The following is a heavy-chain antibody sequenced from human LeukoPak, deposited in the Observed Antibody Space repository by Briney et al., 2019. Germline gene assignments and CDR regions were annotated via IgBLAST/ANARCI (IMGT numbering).Heavy chain of an antibody. CDR2: INSGGSST. J-gene: IGHJ4*02. V-gene: IGHV3-74*01. CDR1: GFTFSSYW. Sequence: GGYLRLYCAASGFTFSSYWMHWVRQAPGKGLVWVSRINSGGSSTSYADSVKGRFTISRDNAKITLYLQMNSLRAEDTAVYYCASLFVVVPASTQEDSDYWGQGTLVTVSS. CDR3: ASLFVVVPASTQEDSDY. D-gene: IGHD2-2*01.